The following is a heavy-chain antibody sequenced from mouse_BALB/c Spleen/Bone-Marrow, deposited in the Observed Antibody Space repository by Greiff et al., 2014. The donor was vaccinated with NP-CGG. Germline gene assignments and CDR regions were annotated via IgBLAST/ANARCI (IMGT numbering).Heavy chain of an antibody. CDR3: TRGDYYGSSSFAY. CDR2: IYPSDSYT. Sequence: QVQLQQPGAELVRPGASVKLSCKASGYTFTSYWINWVKQRPGQGLQWIGNIYPSDSYTNYSQKFKDKATLTVDKSSSTAYMQLSSPTSEDSAVYYCTRGDYYGSSSFAYWGQGTLVTVST. V-gene: IGHV1-69*02. J-gene: IGHJ3*01. D-gene: IGHD1-1*01. CDR1: GYTFTSYW.